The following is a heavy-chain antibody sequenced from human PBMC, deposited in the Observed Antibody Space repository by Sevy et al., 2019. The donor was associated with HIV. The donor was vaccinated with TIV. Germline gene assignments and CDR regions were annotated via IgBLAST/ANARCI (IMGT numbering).Heavy chain of an antibody. CDR2: INPNSGGT. D-gene: IGHD3-10*01. V-gene: IGHV1-2*02. CDR1: GYTFTGYY. CDR3: ARVDRGGGPWYFDY. J-gene: IGHJ4*02. Sequence: ASVKVSCKASGYTFTGYYMHLVRQAPGQGLEWMGWINPNSGGTNYAQKFQGRVTMTRDTSISTAYMELSRLRSDETAVYYCARVDRGGGPWYFDYWGQGTLVTVSS.